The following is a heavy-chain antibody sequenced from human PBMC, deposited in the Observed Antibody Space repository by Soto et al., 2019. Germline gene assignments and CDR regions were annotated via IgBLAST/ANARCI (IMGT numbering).Heavy chain of an antibody. CDR1: GFTFSSYA. CDR2: ISGSGGST. Sequence: GGSLRLSCAASGFTFSSYAMSWVRQAPGKGLEWVSAISGSGGSTYYADSVKGRFTISRDNSKNTLYLQMNSLRAEDTAVYYCAKGFVAAVAGTPVGFDYWGQGTLVTVSS. V-gene: IGHV3-23*01. J-gene: IGHJ4*02. CDR3: AKGFVAAVAGTPVGFDY. D-gene: IGHD6-19*01.